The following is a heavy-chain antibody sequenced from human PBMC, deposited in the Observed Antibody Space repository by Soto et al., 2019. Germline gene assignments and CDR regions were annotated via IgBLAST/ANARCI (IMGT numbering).Heavy chain of an antibody. CDR2: IYPGDSKT. V-gene: IGHV5-51*01. J-gene: IGHJ6*02. Sequence: GESLKISCTGSGDSFNSYLIAWVRQLPGKGLEWMGIIYPGDSKTKYSPSFQGQVTISADKSISAAYLQWSSLKASDTAMYYCARSRRGAYSSGWYSPSGYYNYGIDVWGQGTKVTVSS. CDR1: GDSFNSYL. D-gene: IGHD6-19*01. CDR3: ARSRRGAYSSGWYSPSGYYNYGIDV.